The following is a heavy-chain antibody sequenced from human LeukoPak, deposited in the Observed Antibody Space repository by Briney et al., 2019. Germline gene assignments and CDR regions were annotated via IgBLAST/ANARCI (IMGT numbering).Heavy chain of an antibody. CDR3: ARGDGYCSSTSCYVYFYYGMDV. CDR1: GFTFSSYW. D-gene: IGHD2-2*01. J-gene: IGHJ6*02. CDR2: INHNGNVN. V-gene: IGHV3-7*03. Sequence: GGSLRLSCAASGFTFSSYWMNWARQAPGKGLEWVASINHNGNVNYYVDSVKGRFTISRDNAKNSLYLQMSNLRAEDTAVYFCARGDGYCSSTSCYVYFYYGMDVWGQGTTVTVSS.